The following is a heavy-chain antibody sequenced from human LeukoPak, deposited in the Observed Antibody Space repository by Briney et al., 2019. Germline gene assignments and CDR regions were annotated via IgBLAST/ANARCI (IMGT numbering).Heavy chain of an antibody. CDR2: IKEDGSEK. D-gene: IGHD3-10*01. CDR3: ATANYCCSGNYYWK. V-gene: IGHV3-7*01. Sequence: GGSLRLSCAASGFTFSFYSMNWVRQAPGKGLEWVANIKEDGSEKYYVDSVKGRFTISRDNAKHSLYLQMNGLRAEETAGYYCATANYCCSGNYYWKWGQGTLVTVSS. J-gene: IGHJ4*02. CDR1: GFTFSFYS.